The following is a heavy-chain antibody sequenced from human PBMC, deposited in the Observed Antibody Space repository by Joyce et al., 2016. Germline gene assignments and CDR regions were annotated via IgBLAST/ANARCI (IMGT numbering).Heavy chain of an antibody. Sequence: EVQLVESGGGLVQPGGSLRLSCVSSGFTFRKYYMGWIRQAPGKGPEWVANIKADGSEKSYVGFVEGRFTISRDNAKNSLYLQINGLRAEDTAVYYCAREYFWRYDYWGQGTLVTVSS. CDR2: IKADGSEK. J-gene: IGHJ4*02. V-gene: IGHV3-7*01. D-gene: IGHD3-3*01. CDR1: GFTFRKYY. CDR3: AREYFWRYDY.